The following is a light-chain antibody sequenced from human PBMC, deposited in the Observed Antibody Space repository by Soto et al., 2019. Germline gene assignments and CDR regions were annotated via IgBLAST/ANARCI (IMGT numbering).Light chain of an antibody. Sequence: QSVLTQPPSVSGAPGQGVTISCTGSRSNIGAGYDVHWYQQFPGAAPKLLIYANDKRPSGVVDRFSGSKSGTSASPAIAGLQAEDEADYYCQSYDNSLSGSWVFGGGTKLTVL. CDR2: AND. V-gene: IGLV1-40*01. J-gene: IGLJ3*02. CDR3: QSYDNSLSGSWV. CDR1: RSNIGAGYD.